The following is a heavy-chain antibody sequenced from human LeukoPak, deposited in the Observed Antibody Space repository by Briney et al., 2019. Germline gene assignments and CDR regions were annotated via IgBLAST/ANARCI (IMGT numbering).Heavy chain of an antibody. Sequence: SGGSLRLSCTASGFTFGDYAMSWVRQAPGKGLEWVGFIRSKSYGGTIEYAASVKGRFTISRDDSKSIAYLQMNSLKTEDTAVYYCSRLEGNSLDDWGQRSLLSVSS. D-gene: IGHD4-23*01. CDR3: SRLEGNSLDD. J-gene: IGHJ4*02. V-gene: IGHV3-49*04. CDR2: IRSKSYGGTI. CDR1: GFTFGDYA.